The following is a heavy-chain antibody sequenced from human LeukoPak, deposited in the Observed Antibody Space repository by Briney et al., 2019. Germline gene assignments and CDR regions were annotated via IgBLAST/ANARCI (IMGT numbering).Heavy chain of an antibody. Sequence: QSGGSLRLSCAASGFTFSSYGMHWVRQAPGKGLEWVAVISYDGSNKYYADSVKGRFTISRDNSKNTLYLQMNSLRAEDTAVYYCAKGSHSSSPYHIGSDVWGQGTTVTVSS. J-gene: IGHJ6*02. CDR2: ISYDGSNK. D-gene: IGHD6-6*01. V-gene: IGHV3-30*18. CDR1: GFTFSSYG. CDR3: AKGSHSSSPYHIGSDV.